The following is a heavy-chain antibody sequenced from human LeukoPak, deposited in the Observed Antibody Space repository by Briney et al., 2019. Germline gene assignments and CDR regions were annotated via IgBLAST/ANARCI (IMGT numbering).Heavy chain of an antibody. J-gene: IGHJ4*02. CDR3: ARDLYCSGGSCYLR. D-gene: IGHD2-15*01. Sequence: GASVKVSCKASGYTFTGYYMHWVRQAPGQGLEWMGWINPNSGGTNYAQKFQGRVTMTRDTSISTAYMELSRLRSDDTAVYYCARDLYCSGGSCYLRWGQGTLVTVSS. V-gene: IGHV1-2*02. CDR1: GYTFTGYY. CDR2: INPNSGGT.